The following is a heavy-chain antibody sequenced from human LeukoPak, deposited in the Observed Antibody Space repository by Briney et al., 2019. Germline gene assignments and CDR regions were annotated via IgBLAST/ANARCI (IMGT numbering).Heavy chain of an antibody. Sequence: GGSLRLSCAASGFTFSSYWMHWVRQAPGKGLVWISRINTDGSNTRYEDTVKGRFTISRDNAKNTLYLQMNSLSAEDTAVYYCARDGYRTSQGAFDLWGQGTMVTVSS. CDR1: GFTFSSYW. J-gene: IGHJ3*01. CDR2: INTDGSNT. D-gene: IGHD5-12*01. V-gene: IGHV3-74*01. CDR3: ARDGYRTSQGAFDL.